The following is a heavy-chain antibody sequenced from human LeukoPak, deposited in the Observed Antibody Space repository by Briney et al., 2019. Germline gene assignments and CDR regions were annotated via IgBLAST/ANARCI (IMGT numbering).Heavy chain of an antibody. Sequence: PSETLSLTCTVSGGSISSGGYYWSWIRQPPGKGLEWIGYIYYSGSTNYNPSLRSRVTISVDTSKNQFSLKLSSVTAADTAVYYCARQLHSSSWYYFDYWGQGTLVTVSS. CDR2: IYYSGST. CDR1: GGSISSGGYY. D-gene: IGHD6-13*01. J-gene: IGHJ4*02. CDR3: ARQLHSSSWYYFDY. V-gene: IGHV4-61*08.